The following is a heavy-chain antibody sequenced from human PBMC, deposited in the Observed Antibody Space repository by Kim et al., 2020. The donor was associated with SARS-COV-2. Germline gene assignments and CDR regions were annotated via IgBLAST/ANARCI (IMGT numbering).Heavy chain of an antibody. CDR1: GFTFSSYA. V-gene: IGHV3-30*04. CDR3: ARDSRYYDFWSGYKDYY. CDR2: ISYDGSNK. D-gene: IGHD3-3*01. Sequence: GGSLRLSCAASGFTFSSYAMHWVRQAPGKGLEWVVVISYDGSNKYYADSVKGRFTISRDNSKNTLYLQMNSLRAEDTAVYYCARDSRYYDFWSGYKDYY. J-gene: IGHJ6*01.